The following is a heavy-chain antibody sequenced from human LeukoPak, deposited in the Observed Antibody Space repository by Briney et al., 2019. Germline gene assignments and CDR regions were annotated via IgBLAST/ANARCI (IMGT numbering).Heavy chain of an antibody. Sequence: ASMKVSCKASGYTFTSYGISWVRQAPGQGLEWMGWISAYNGNTNYAQKLQGRVTMTTDTSTSTAYMELRSLRSDDTAVYYCARDLLKAGTTDLIDYWGQGTLVTVSS. CDR1: GYTFTSYG. CDR3: ARDLLKAGTTDLIDY. V-gene: IGHV1-18*01. CDR2: ISAYNGNT. D-gene: IGHD1-1*01. J-gene: IGHJ4*02.